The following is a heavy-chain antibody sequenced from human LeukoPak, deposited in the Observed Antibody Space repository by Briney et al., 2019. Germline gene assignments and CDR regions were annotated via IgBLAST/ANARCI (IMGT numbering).Heavy chain of an antibody. D-gene: IGHD5-18*01. Sequence: GASVKVSCKAPGYTFTSYTISLVRQAPGQGLEWMGWISGYNGNTKYAQKVQGRVTMTTDTSTSTAYMELRSLRSDDTAVYYCARGYSYGSDYYYGMDVWGQGTTVTVSS. CDR2: ISGYNGNT. CDR1: GYTFTSYT. CDR3: ARGYSYGSDYYYGMDV. V-gene: IGHV1-18*01. J-gene: IGHJ6*02.